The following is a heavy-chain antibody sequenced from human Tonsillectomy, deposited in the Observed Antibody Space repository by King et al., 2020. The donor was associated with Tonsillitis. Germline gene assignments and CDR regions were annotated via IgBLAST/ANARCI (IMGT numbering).Heavy chain of an antibody. Sequence: QLVQSGAEVKKPGESLKISCNGSGYSFTSYWIGWVRQMPGKGLEWMGIIYPGDSYTRYSPSFQGQVTISADKSISTAYLQWGSLKASDTAMYYCARLGPYLGATRPFDYWGQGTLVTVSS. CDR2: IYPGDSYT. CDR3: ARLGPYLGATRPFDY. CDR1: GYSFTSYW. J-gene: IGHJ4*02. V-gene: IGHV5-51*01. D-gene: IGHD1-26*01.